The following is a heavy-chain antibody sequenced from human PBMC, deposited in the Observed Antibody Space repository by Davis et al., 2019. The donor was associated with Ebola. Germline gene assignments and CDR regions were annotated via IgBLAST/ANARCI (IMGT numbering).Heavy chain of an antibody. CDR3: ARRVGARSGFDY. J-gene: IGHJ4*01. V-gene: IGHV1-8*02. D-gene: IGHD1-26*01. CDR2: MNPNSGNT. CDR1: GGTFSSYA. Sequence: AASVKVSCKASGGTFSSYAISWVRQAPGQGLEWMGWMNPNSGNTGYAQQFQDRITMTRNISTGTAYMELNSLRSEDTAVYYCARRVGARSGFDYWGQGTLVTVSS.